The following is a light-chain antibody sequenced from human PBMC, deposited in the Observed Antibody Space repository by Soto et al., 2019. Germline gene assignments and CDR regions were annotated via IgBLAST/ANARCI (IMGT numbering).Light chain of an antibody. CDR2: GAS. J-gene: IGKJ1*01. V-gene: IGKV3-20*01. CDR1: QSVSSSF. Sequence: DIVLTQSPASLSLPPGERATPSCRASQSVSSSFLAWYQQKPGQAPRLLIYGASRRATGIADRFTGSGSGTDFTLTISRLEPEDFAVYYCQQYDSSLTFGLGTKVEIK. CDR3: QQYDSSLT.